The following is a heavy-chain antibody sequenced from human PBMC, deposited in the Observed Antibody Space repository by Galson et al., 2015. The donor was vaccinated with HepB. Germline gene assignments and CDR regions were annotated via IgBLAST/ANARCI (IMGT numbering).Heavy chain of an antibody. V-gene: IGHV3-23*01. J-gene: IGHJ6*02. D-gene: IGHD3-10*02. Sequence: SLRLSCAASGITFTSYAMSWVRQAPGKGLEWVSGIIGSGGSTYYADSVEGRFTISRDNSKNTLFLQMDNVRAEDTAVYYCAKRRGRMFQFSNHYSYYAMEVWGQGTTGTVSS. CDR3: AKRRGRMFQFSNHYSYYAMEV. CDR1: GITFTSYA. CDR2: IIGSGGST.